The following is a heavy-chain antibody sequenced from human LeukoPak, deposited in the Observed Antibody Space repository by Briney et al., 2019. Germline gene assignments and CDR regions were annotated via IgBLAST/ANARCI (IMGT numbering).Heavy chain of an antibody. D-gene: IGHD4-17*01. CDR3: AKDPGPYGDYYFDY. V-gene: IGHV3-23*01. Sequence: GGSLRLSCAASGFTFDNHAMTWVRQAPGKGLEWVSVITGSGDARYYADSVKGRFTISRDNSKNTLYLQMNSLRAEDTAVYYCAKDPGPYGDYYFDYWGQGTLVTVSS. CDR2: ITGSGDAR. J-gene: IGHJ4*02. CDR1: GFTFDNHA.